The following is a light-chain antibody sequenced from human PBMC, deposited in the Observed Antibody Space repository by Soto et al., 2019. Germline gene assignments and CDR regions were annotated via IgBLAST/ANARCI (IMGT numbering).Light chain of an antibody. CDR2: GAS. J-gene: IGKJ1*01. Sequence: EIVMTQSPATLYVSPGERDTLSCRASQSVSSNLAWYQQKPGQAPRVIIYGASTMSTGIPARFSGSGSGTEFTLTISSLQSEDFAVYYCQQYNNWPRTFGQGTKVEIK. CDR3: QQYNNWPRT. CDR1: QSVSSN. V-gene: IGKV3-15*01.